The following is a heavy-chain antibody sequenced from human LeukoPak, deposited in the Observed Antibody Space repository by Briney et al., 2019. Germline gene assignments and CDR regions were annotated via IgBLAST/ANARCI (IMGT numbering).Heavy chain of an antibody. CDR2: INHSGST. CDR3: ARQRWGTYYYYYYMDV. CDR1: GGSFSGYY. D-gene: IGHD5-24*01. V-gene: IGHV4-34*01. Sequence: SETLSLTCAVYGGSFSGYYWSWIRQPPGKGLEWIGEINHSGSTNYNPSLKSRVTISVDTSKNQFSLKLSSVTAADTAVYYCARQRWGTYYYYYYMDVWGKGTTVTISS. J-gene: IGHJ6*03.